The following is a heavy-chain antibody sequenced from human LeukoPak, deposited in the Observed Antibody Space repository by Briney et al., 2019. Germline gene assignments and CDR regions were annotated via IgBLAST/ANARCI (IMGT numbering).Heavy chain of an antibody. CDR3: GTRSAVAGPSWRLDY. V-gene: IGHV1-46*03. J-gene: IGHJ4*02. CDR1: GYTFTSYY. Sequence: ASVKVSCKXSGYTFTSYYMHWVPQAPGQGLEWMGLINPSGGSTSYAQKFQGRVTMTRDTSTSAVYMELSSLRSEDTAVYYCGTRSAVAGPSWRLDYWGQGTLVTVSS. CDR2: INPSGGST. D-gene: IGHD6-19*01.